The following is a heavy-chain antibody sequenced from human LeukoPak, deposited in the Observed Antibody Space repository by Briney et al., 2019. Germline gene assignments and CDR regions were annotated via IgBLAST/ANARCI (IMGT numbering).Heavy chain of an antibody. V-gene: IGHV1-69*13. CDR1: GGTFSSYA. CDR3: ARDRAMYFYDSNGYEAFEI. Sequence: SVKVSCKASGGTFSSYAISWVRQAPGQGLEWMGGIIPMLTSARYEQRFQGRVTITADESTSTVYLQLNSLRFEDTAVYYCARDRAMYFYDSNGYEAFEIWGQGTIITVSS. J-gene: IGHJ3*02. CDR2: IIPMLTSA. D-gene: IGHD3-22*01.